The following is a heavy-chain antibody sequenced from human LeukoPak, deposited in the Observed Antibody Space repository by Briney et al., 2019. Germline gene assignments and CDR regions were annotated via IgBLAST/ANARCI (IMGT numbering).Heavy chain of an antibody. V-gene: IGHV4-34*01. J-gene: IGHJ5*02. CDR3: ARGGRIVVVPAAIGGWFDP. D-gene: IGHD2-2*02. CDR1: GGSFSGYY. CDR2: INHSGST. Sequence: PSETLSLTCAVYGGSFSGYYWSWIRQPPGKGLEWIGEINHSGSTNYNPSLKSRVTISVDTSKNQFSLKLSSVTAADTAVYYCARGGRIVVVPAAIGGWFDPWGQGTLVTVSS.